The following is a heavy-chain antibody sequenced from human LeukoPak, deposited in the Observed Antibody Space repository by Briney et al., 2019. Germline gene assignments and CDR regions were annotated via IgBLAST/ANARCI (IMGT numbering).Heavy chain of an antibody. Sequence: GGSLRLSCAASGFTFSSYSMNWVRQAPGKGLEWVSSISSSSSYIYYAGSVKGRFTISRDNAKNSLYLQMNSLRAEDTAVYYCASRTKGYWGQGTLVTVSS. CDR1: GFTFSSYS. J-gene: IGHJ4*02. CDR3: ASRTKGY. CDR2: ISSSSSYI. V-gene: IGHV3-21*01.